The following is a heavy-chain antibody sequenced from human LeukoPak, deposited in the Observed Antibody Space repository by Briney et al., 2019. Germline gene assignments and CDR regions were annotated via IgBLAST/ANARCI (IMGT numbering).Heavy chain of an antibody. V-gene: IGHV4-59*01. J-gene: IGHJ5*02. Sequence: SETLSLTCTISGGSISSYYWSWIRQPPGKGLEWIGYIYYSGSTNYNPSLKSRVTISVDTSKNQFSLKLSSVTAADTAVYYCARNYGSGSPRYNWFDPWGQGTLVTVSS. CDR1: GGSISSYY. CDR3: ARNYGSGSPRYNWFDP. CDR2: IYYSGST. D-gene: IGHD3-10*01.